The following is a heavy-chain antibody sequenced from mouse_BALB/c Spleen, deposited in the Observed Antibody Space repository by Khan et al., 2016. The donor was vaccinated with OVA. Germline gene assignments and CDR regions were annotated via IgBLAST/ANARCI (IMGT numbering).Heavy chain of an antibody. V-gene: IGHV14-3*02. CDR2: IDPANGNT. D-gene: IGHD2-4*01. CDR1: GFNIKDTY. Sequence: VRLQQSGAELVKPWASVKLSCTASGFNIKDTYMHWVKQRPEQGLVWIGRIDPANGNTKYDPLFQGKATITADTSSNTAYLQLSSLTSEDTAVYYCASPYDYGFAYWGQGTLVTVSA. CDR3: ASPYDYGFAY. J-gene: IGHJ3*01.